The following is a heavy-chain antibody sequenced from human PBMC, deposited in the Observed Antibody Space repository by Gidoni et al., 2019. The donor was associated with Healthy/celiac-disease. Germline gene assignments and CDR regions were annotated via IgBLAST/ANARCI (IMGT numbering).Heavy chain of an antibody. CDR3: ARSDFWRGYYKGAFDY. V-gene: IGHV1-46*01. J-gene: IGHJ4*02. CDR1: GYPFPSYY. CDR2: INPSGGST. D-gene: IGHD3-3*01. Sequence: QVQLVQSGAEVKKPGASVKVSCKASGYPFPSYYMHWVRQAPGKVREWMGIINPSGGSTSYEQKFQGRVTMTRDTSTSTVDMELSSMRSEDTAVYYCARSDFWRGYYKGAFDYWGQGTLVTVSS.